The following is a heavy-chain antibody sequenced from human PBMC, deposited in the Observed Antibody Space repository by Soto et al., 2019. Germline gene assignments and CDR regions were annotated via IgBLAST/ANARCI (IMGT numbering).Heavy chain of an antibody. CDR3: ARDSSGWHTSFDY. J-gene: IGHJ4*02. CDR2: IYYSGST. D-gene: IGHD6-19*01. V-gene: IGHV4-59*01. CDR1: GGSISSYY. Sequence: PSETLSLTCTVSGGSISSYYWSWIRQPPGKGLEWIGYIYYSGSTNYNPSLKSRVTISVDTSKNQFSLKLSSVTAADTAVYYCARDSSGWHTSFDYWGQETLVTVSS.